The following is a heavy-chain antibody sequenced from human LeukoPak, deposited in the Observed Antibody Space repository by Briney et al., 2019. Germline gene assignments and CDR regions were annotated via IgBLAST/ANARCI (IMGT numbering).Heavy chain of an antibody. J-gene: IGHJ4*02. D-gene: IGHD6-13*01. CDR2: INHSGST. CDR3: ARGLPGYSSSWYSY. V-gene: IGHV4-34*01. Sequence: PSETLSLTCAVYGGSFSGYYWSWIRQPPGKGLEWVWEINHSGSTNYNPSLKSRVTISVDTSKNQFSLKLSSVHAADTAVYYCARGLPGYSSSWYSYWGQGTLVTVSS. CDR1: GGSFSGYY.